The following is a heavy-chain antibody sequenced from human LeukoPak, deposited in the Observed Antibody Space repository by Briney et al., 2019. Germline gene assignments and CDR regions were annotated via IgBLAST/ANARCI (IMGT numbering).Heavy chain of an antibody. CDR1: GYTFTGYY. Sequence: GASVKVSCKASGYTFTGYYMNWVRQAPGQGLEWMGWINPNSGGTNHAQKFQGRVTMTRDTSISTAYMELSSLRPDDTAVYYCARSRTPTIFEGKGGDFDYWGQGTLVTVSS. CDR3: ARSRTPTIFEGKGGDFDY. V-gene: IGHV1-2*02. CDR2: INPNSGGT. J-gene: IGHJ4*02. D-gene: IGHD3-3*01.